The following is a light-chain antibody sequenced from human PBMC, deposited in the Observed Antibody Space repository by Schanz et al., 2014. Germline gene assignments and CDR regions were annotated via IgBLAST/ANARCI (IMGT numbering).Light chain of an antibody. CDR2: DAS. Sequence: DIQLPQCFSTLSASVGDRVTITCRASQSISRWLAWYQQRPGKAPRLLIYDASSLETGVPLRFSGSGSGTDFTLTISSLQPDDFATYYCQQFNNYPQITFGGGTKVEIK. CDR3: QQFNNYPQIT. V-gene: IGKV1-5*01. J-gene: IGKJ4*01. CDR1: QSISRW.